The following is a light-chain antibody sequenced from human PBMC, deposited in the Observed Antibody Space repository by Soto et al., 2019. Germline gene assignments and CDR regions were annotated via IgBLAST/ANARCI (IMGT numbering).Light chain of an antibody. Sequence: EIVLTQSPGTLSLSPGERATLSCRASQSVSSSYLAWYQQKPGQAPSLLIGGASSRATGIPARFSGSGAGTDFTLTISSLQPEDFAVYYCQQYGSSPTITFGQGTRLEIK. J-gene: IGKJ5*01. CDR2: GAS. CDR3: QQYGSSPTIT. V-gene: IGKV3-20*01. CDR1: QSVSSSY.